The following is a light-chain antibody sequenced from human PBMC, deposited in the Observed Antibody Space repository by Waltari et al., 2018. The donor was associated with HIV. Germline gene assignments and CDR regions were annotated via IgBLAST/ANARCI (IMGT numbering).Light chain of an antibody. V-gene: IGLV3-19*01. J-gene: IGLJ3*02. Sequence: SSELTQDPAVSVALGQTVRITCQGDSLRSYYASWYQQKPGQAPVLVIYGKNNRPPGIPDRFSGCSSGNTASLTITGAQAEDEAYYYGNSRDSSGNHWVFGGGTKLTVL. CDR3: NSRDSSGNHWV. CDR2: GKN. CDR1: SLRSYY.